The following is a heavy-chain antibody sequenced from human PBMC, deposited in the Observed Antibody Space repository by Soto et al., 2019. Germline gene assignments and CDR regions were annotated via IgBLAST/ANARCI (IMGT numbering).Heavy chain of an antibody. Sequence: ASVKVSCKASGYTFTSYYMHWVRQAPGQGLEWMGIINPSGGSTSYAQKFQGRVTMTRDTSTSTVYMELSSLRSEDTAVYYCARVGIDFWSGYYTVPSSGMAVWGQGTTITVSS. D-gene: IGHD3-3*01. V-gene: IGHV1-46*01. CDR1: GYTFTSYY. J-gene: IGHJ6*02. CDR3: ARVGIDFWSGYYTVPSSGMAV. CDR2: INPSGGST.